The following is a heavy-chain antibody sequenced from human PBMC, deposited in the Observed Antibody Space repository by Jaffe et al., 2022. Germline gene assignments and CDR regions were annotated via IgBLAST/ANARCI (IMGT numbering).Heavy chain of an antibody. D-gene: IGHD2-2*01. Sequence: QVQLVQSGAEVKKPGASVKVSCKASGYTFTSYYMHWVRQAPGQGLEWMGIINPSGGSTSYAQKFQGRVTMTRDTSTSTVYMELSSLRSEDTAVYYCARWGSSGCSSTSCSDLDGDAFDIWGQGTMVTVSS. CDR3: ARWGSSGCSSTSCSDLDGDAFDI. CDR1: GYTFTSYY. J-gene: IGHJ3*02. CDR2: INPSGGST. V-gene: IGHV1-46*01.